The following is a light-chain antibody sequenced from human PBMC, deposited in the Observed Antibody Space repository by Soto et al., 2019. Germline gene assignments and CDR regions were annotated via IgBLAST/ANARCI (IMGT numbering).Light chain of an antibody. Sequence: QAVVTQEPSLTVSPGGTVTLTCGSSTGAVTSGHYPYWFQQKPGQAPRTLIYDTSNKHSWTPARFSGSLLGGKAALTLSGAQPEDEAEYYCLLSYSGARPAVFGGGTLLTVL. CDR3: LLSYSGARPAV. J-gene: IGLJ7*01. V-gene: IGLV7-46*01. CDR1: TGAVTSGHY. CDR2: DTS.